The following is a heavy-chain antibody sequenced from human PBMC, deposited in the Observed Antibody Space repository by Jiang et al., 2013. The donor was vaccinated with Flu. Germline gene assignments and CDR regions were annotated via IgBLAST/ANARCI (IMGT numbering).Heavy chain of an antibody. Sequence: LLKPSETLSLTCTVSGGSISSSSYYWGWIRQPPGKGLEWIGSIYYSGSTYYNPSLKSRVTISVDTSKNQFSLKLSSVTAADTAVYYCARSPYGIPAAMGWFDPWGQGTLVTVSS. J-gene: IGHJ5*02. CDR2: IYYSGST. V-gene: IGHV4-39*01. CDR3: ARSPYGIPAAMGWFDP. D-gene: IGHD2-2*01. CDR1: GGSISSSSYY.